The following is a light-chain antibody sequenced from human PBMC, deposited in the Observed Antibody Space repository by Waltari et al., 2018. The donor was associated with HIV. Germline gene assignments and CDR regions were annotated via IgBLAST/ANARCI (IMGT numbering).Light chain of an antibody. CDR2: DDR. Sequence: SYDLTQPPSVSVAPGQTARITCGGNNIGSKSVHWYQLRPGQAPVLVVYDDRDRPSGIPERFSGSNSGDTATLTVGWAEVGDEADYYCQVWDSNSAFFGSGTKVTVL. CDR3: QVWDSNSAF. J-gene: IGLJ1*01. CDR1: NIGSKS. V-gene: IGLV3-21*02.